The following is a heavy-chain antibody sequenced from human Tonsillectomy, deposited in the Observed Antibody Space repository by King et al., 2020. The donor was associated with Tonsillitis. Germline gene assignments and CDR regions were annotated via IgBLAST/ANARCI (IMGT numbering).Heavy chain of an antibody. D-gene: IGHD1-1*01. V-gene: IGHV3-23*04. CDR2: ISESGNTT. CDR3: AKAGGIDYYYYGMDV. J-gene: IGHJ6*02. CDR1: GFTFSMYG. Sequence: QLVQSGGGLVQPGGSPRLSCAASGFTFSMYGMTWVRQAPGKGLEWVSSISESGNTTYYADSVKGRFTVSRDNSKNTLYLQMNSLRADDTALYFCAKAGGIDYYYYGMDVWGQGTTVTVSS.